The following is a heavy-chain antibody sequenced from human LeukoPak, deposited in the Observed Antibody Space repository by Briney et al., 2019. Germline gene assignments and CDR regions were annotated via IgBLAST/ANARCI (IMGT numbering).Heavy chain of an antibody. CDR3: ARDMYSSGWYPSNWFDP. CDR1: GYTFTGYY. D-gene: IGHD6-19*01. J-gene: IGHJ5*02. V-gene: IGHV1-2*02. Sequence: ASVKVSCKASGYTFTGYYMHWVRQAPGQGLEGMGWINPNSGGTNYAQKFQGRVTMTRDTSISTAYMELSRLRSDDTAVYYCARDMYSSGWYPSNWFDPWGQGTLVTVSS. CDR2: INPNSGGT.